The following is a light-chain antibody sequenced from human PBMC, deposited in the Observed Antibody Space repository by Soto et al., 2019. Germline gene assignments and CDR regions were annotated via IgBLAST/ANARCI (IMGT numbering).Light chain of an antibody. CDR3: SSYTSATTYV. CDR2: DVS. V-gene: IGLV2-14*01. CDR1: SSDVGAYNY. J-gene: IGLJ1*01. Sequence: QSVLTQPASVSGSPGQSITISCTGTSSDVGAYNYDSWYQQYPGEAPKVIIYDVSHRPAGVSNRFSGSKSGNTASLTISGLQTQDEADYYCSSYTSATTYVFGTGTKVTLL.